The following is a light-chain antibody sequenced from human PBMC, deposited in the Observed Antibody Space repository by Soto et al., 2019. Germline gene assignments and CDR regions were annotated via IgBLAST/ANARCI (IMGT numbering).Light chain of an antibody. Sequence: ELVLTQSPATLSVSPGERATLSCRASQSVSSNLAWYPQKPGHAPRLLIYGATTRATGIPSKFSGSVSGREFTLTISSLQSEDFAVYYCQQYNNWSPWTFGQGPKVEIK. CDR2: GAT. J-gene: IGKJ1*01. CDR1: QSVSSN. CDR3: QQYNNWSPWT. V-gene: IGKV3-15*01.